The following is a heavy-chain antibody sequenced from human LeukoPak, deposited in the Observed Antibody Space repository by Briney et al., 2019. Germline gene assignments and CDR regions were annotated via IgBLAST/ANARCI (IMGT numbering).Heavy chain of an antibody. CDR3: AGDTYYYGSGSYFFAY. Sequence: GGSLRLSCAASGFTCSNYWMSWVRQARGKGLEWVANIEQDGSEKYYVDTVKGRFTISRDNAKISLYLQMNSLRAEDTAVYYCAGDTYYYGSGSYFFAYWGQGTLVTVSS. CDR2: IEQDGSEK. D-gene: IGHD3-10*01. V-gene: IGHV3-7*01. J-gene: IGHJ4*02. CDR1: GFTCSNYW.